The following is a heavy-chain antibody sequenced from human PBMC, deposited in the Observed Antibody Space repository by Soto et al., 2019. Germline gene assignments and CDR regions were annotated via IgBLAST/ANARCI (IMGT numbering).Heavy chain of an antibody. CDR1: GYIFTNYW. J-gene: IGHJ4*01. CDR3: ARGESYSSGGNYFDY. CDR2: IYPGDSDT. V-gene: IGHV5-51*01. D-gene: IGHD6-19*01. Sequence: GESLKISCKGSGYIFTNYWIVWVLLMPGKGLELMGIIYPGDSDTSYSPSFQGQVTISADKSISTAYLQWSSRKASDTAIDYCARGESYSSGGNYFDYWGQGTVVTASS.